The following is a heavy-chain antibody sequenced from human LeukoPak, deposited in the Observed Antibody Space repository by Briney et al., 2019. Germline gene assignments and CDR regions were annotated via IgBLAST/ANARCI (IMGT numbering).Heavy chain of an antibody. Sequence: GRSLRLSCAASGFTFTSYGMHWLRQAPGKGLEWVAIISYDGSNKYYADSVKGRFTISRDNSKSTLYLQMNSLSVEDMAVYYCARDGLAAAADYWGQGTLVTVSS. CDR1: GFTFTSYG. J-gene: IGHJ4*02. CDR3: ARDGLAAAADY. CDR2: ISYDGSNK. D-gene: IGHD6-13*01. V-gene: IGHV3-30*04.